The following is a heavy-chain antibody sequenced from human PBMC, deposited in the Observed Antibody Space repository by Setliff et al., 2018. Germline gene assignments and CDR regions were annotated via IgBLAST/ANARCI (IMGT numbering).Heavy chain of an antibody. CDR3: ARGRNVAARLLDT. V-gene: IGHV4-34*01. J-gene: IGHJ5*02. CDR1: GGTFSDYY. D-gene: IGHD6-6*01. Sequence: KPSETLSLTCAAYGGTFSDYYWTWIRQPPGKGLEWVGEINHRGSTNYNPSLKSRVTISVDTSKDQFSLKVISMTAADTAVYYCARGRNVAARLLDTWGQGSRVTVSS. CDR2: INHRGST.